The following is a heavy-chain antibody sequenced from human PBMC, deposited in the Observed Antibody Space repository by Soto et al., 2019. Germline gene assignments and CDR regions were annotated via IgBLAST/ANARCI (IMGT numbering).Heavy chain of an antibody. CDR3: ARDYYYYSSGHPEIDY. V-gene: IGHV3-30*04. CDR2: ISYDGRNK. J-gene: IGHJ4*02. Sequence: GGSLSLSCAASGFTFSSYAMHWVRQAPGKGLEWVAVISYDGRNKYYAAFVKGRFTISRDNYKNTQYLQMNSLRAEDTAVYYCARDYYYYSSGHPEIDYWGQGTLVTVSS. D-gene: IGHD3-22*01. CDR1: GFTFSSYA.